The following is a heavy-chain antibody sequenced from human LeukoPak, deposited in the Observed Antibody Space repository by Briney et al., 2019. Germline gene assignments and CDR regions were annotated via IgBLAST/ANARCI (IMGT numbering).Heavy chain of an antibody. D-gene: IGHD5-24*01. V-gene: IGHV3-74*01. J-gene: IGHJ4*02. CDR3: ARVPVATITSG. Sequence: PGGSLRLSCAASGFTFSIYWMHWVRQAPGKGLVWVSRINSDGSSTSYADSVKGRFTISRDNAKNTLYLQMNSLRAEDTAVYYCARVPVATITSGWGQGTLVTVSS. CDR2: INSDGSST. CDR1: GFTFSIYW.